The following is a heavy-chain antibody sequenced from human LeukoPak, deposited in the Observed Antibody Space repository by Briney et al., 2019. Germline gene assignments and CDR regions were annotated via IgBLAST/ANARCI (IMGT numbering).Heavy chain of an antibody. CDR1: GFTFSTYV. D-gene: IGHD3-10*01. CDR3: AKDRGIISDY. V-gene: IGHV3-30*04. Sequence: GGSLRLSCAASGFTFSTYVIHWVRQAPGKGLEWVGVISYDGSNEYSADSVKGRFTISRDNSKNTLYLQMNSLRAEDTAVYYCAKDRGIISDYWGQGTLVTVSS. CDR2: ISYDGSNE. J-gene: IGHJ4*02.